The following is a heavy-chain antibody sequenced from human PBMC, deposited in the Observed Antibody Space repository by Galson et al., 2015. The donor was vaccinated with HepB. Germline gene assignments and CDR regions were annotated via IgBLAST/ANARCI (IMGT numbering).Heavy chain of an antibody. CDR2: INEDGSEK. CDR3: ARDRAYSAFDS. V-gene: IGHV3-7*03. J-gene: IGHJ4*02. D-gene: IGHD4/OR15-4a*01. CDR1: ESSFISSW. Sequence: SLRLSCAASESSFISSWMNWVRQAPGKGLEWVASINEDGSEKFHVDSVRGRFTISRDNAKNSLSLQMNSLRAEDTAVYYCARDRAYSAFDSWGQGTLVSVSS.